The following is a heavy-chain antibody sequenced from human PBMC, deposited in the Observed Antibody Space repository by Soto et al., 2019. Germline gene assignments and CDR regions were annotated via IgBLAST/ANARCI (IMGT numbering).Heavy chain of an antibody. V-gene: IGHV3-7*01. CDR3: ARDPLYYDILTGYYYYGMDV. J-gene: IGHJ6*02. Sequence: GGSLRLSCAASGFTFSSYWMSWVRQAPGKGLEWVANIKQDGSEKYYVDSVKGRFTISRDNAKNSLYLQMNSLRAEDTAVYYCARDPLYYDILTGYYYYGMDVWGQGTTVTVSS. D-gene: IGHD3-9*01. CDR1: GFTFSSYW. CDR2: IKQDGSEK.